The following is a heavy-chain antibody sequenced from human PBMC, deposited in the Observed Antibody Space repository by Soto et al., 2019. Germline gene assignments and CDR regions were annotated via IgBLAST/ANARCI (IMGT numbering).Heavy chain of an antibody. V-gene: IGHV3-30*18. D-gene: IGHD3-22*01. CDR2: ISDDGSNE. CDR1: GFSFSSYG. Sequence: QVQLVESGGGVVQPGRSLRLSCVVSGFSFSSYGIHWVRQAPGKGLEWVAGISDDGSNEHYVDSVKGRFTISRDNSKNTLFLQMDSLRVDDTAAYYCAKDTFYYSSSGYYVFDDWGPGTLVTVSS. CDR3: AKDTFYYSSSGYYVFDD. J-gene: IGHJ4*02.